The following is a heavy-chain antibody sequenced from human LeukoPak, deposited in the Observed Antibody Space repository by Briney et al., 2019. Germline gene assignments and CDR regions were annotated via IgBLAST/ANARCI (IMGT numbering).Heavy chain of an antibody. V-gene: IGHV3-11*01. J-gene: IGHJ4*02. CDR3: AGTVTDYVWGSYRRVNYFDY. CDR1: GFTFSDYY. Sequence: GGSLRLSCAASGFTFSDYYMSWIRQAPGKGLEWVSYISSSGSTIYYADSVKGRFTISRDNAKNSLYLQMNSLRAEDTAVYYCAGTVTDYVWGSYRRVNYFDYWGQGTLVTVSS. D-gene: IGHD3-16*02. CDR2: ISSSGSTI.